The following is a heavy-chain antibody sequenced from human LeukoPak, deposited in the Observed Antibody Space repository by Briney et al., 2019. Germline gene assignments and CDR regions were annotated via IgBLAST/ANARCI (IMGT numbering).Heavy chain of an antibody. CDR1: GFTFSSYS. J-gene: IGHJ4*02. Sequence: GGSLRLSCAASGFTFSSYSMNLVRQAPGKGLEWVSYISGSGSTIYYADSVKGRFIISRDNAKNSLYLQMNSLRAEDTAVYYCARGYCTNGVCYAFDYWGQGTLVTVSS. CDR2: ISGSGSTI. D-gene: IGHD2-8*01. CDR3: ARGYCTNGVCYAFDY. V-gene: IGHV3-48*04.